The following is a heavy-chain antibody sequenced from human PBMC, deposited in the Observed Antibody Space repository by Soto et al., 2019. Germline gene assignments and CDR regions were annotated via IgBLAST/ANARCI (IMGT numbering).Heavy chain of an antibody. V-gene: IGHV4-59*01. Sequence: QGQLQESGPGLVKPSETLSLTCTVSGDSISTYNWGWIRQPPGKGLEWIGCIYYSGVTNYNPSLKSRVTISVDTPKNQRSLKLNSVTAADTAVYYCARVAADIASWLEPWGQGTLVTVSS. J-gene: IGHJ5*02. CDR2: IYYSGVT. CDR1: GDSISTYN. D-gene: IGHD5-12*01. CDR3: ARVAADIASWLEP.